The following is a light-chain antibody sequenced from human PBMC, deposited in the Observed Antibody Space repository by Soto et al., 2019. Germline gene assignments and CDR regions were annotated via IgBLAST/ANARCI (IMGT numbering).Light chain of an antibody. CDR1: DIGSKS. Sequence: SYELTQPPSVSVAPGMTARITCGGNDIGSKSVHWYQQKPGQAPVLVIYYEIDRPSGIPERLSGCNSGNTATLTITRVDAGDEADYYCHVWDSDTNHVVFGGGTKLTVL. CDR3: HVWDSDTNHVV. CDR2: YEI. V-gene: IGLV3-21*01. J-gene: IGLJ2*01.